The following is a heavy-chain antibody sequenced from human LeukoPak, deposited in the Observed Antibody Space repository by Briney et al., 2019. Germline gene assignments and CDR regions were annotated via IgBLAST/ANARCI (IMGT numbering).Heavy chain of an antibody. CDR2: ISGSGSTI. J-gene: IGHJ4*02. CDR1: GFTFSSYG. CDR3: ARGALAVAGTLDY. D-gene: IGHD6-19*01. Sequence: GGSLRLSCAASGFTFSSYGMSWVRQAPGKGLEWVSAISGSGSTIYYADSVKGRFTISRDNAKNSLYLQMNSLRAEDTAVYYCARGALAVAGTLDYWGQGTLVTVSS. V-gene: IGHV3-48*04.